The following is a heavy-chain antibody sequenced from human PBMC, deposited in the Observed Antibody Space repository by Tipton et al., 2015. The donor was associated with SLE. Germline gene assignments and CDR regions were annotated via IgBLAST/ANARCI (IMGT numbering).Heavy chain of an antibody. CDR1: GASISSGGYY. V-gene: IGHV4-39*01. CDR2: IYYSGRT. J-gene: IGHJ5*02. CDR3: ARQGAAVTMSGWFDP. Sequence: GLVKPSETLSLTCTVSGASISSGGYYWTWIRQIPGKGLEWIGSIYYSGRTYYNPSLKSRVTVSVDTSKNQFSLNLKSVTAADTAVYYCARQGAAVTMSGWFDPWGQGTLVTVSS. D-gene: IGHD4-17*01.